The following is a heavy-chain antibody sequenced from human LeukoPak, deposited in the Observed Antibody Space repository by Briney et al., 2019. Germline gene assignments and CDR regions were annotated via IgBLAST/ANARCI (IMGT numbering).Heavy chain of an antibody. CDR3: ARDDYVSVSFDY. CDR2: FDPEDGET. CDR1: GYTLTELS. V-gene: IGHV1-24*01. Sequence: ASVKVSCKVSGYTLTELSMHWVRQAPGKGLEWMGGFDPEDGETIYAQKFQGRVTMTTDTSTSTAYMELRSLRSDDTAVYYCARDDYVSVSFDYWGQGTLVTVSS. J-gene: IGHJ4*02. D-gene: IGHD3-16*01.